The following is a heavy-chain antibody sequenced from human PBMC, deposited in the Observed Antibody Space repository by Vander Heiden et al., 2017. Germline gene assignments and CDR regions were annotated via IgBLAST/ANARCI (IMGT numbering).Heavy chain of an antibody. CDR1: GGTFSSYA. D-gene: IGHD4-17*01. CDR3: ARDVSSPHGDYIYGMDV. CDR2: IIPIFGTA. V-gene: IGHV1-69*01. J-gene: IGHJ6*02. Sequence: QVQLVQSGAEVKKPGSSVKVSCKASGGTFSSYAISWVRQAPGQGLECMGGIIPIFGTANYAQKFQGRVTITADESTSTAYMELSSLRSEDTAVYYCARDVSSPHGDYIYGMDVWGQGTTVTVSS.